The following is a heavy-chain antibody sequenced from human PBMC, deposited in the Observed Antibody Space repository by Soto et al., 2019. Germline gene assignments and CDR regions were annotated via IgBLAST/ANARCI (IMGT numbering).Heavy chain of an antibody. V-gene: IGHV3-48*03. CDR3: ARDELGGYFDY. CDR1: GFTFSNYE. D-gene: IGHD6-6*01. Sequence: EVQLVESGGGLVQPGGSLRLSCAASGFTFSNYEMNWVRQAPGKGLEWVSYISSSGRNIYYADSVKGRFTVSRDNAKNSLNLQMNSLRDEDTAVYYCARDELGGYFDYWGQGTLVTVSS. J-gene: IGHJ4*03. CDR2: ISSSGRNI.